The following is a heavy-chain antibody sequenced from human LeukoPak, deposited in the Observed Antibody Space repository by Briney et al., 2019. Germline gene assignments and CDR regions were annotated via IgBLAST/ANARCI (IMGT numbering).Heavy chain of an antibody. Sequence: SETLSLTCTVSGGSISSYYWSWLRQPPGKGLEWIGYIYYSGSTNYNPSLKSRVTISVDTSKNQFSLKLSSVTAADTAVYYCASSSGSSPYSYGMDVWGQGTTVTVSS. J-gene: IGHJ6*02. V-gene: IGHV4-59*08. CDR1: GGSISSYY. CDR3: ASSSGSSPYSYGMDV. D-gene: IGHD3-10*01. CDR2: IYYSGST.